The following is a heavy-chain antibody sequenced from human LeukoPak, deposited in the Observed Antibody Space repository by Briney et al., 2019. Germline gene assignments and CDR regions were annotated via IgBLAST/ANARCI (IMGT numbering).Heavy chain of an antibody. Sequence: PGGSLRLSCAASGFTVSSNYMSWVRQAPGKGLEWVSVIYSGGSTYYADSVKGRFTISRHNSKNTLYLQMNSLRAEDTAVYYCAREYYDSSGYYEGNAFDIWGQGTMVTVSS. J-gene: IGHJ3*02. V-gene: IGHV3-53*04. CDR3: AREYYDSSGYYEGNAFDI. CDR1: GFTVSSNY. CDR2: IYSGGST. D-gene: IGHD3-22*01.